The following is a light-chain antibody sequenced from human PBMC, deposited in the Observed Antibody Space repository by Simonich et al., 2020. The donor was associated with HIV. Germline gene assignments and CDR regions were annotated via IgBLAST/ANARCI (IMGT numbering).Light chain of an antibody. V-gene: IGLV6-57*03. J-gene: IGLJ3*02. CDR3: QSYDSSSNWV. Sequence: NFMLTQPPSVSESPGKTVTISCTRSSGSIASNYLQWYQQRPGSAPTTVIYEDNQRPSGVPDRFSGSIDSSSNSASLTISGLKTEDEADYYCQSYDSSSNWVFGGGTKLTVL. CDR1: SGSIASNY. CDR2: EDN.